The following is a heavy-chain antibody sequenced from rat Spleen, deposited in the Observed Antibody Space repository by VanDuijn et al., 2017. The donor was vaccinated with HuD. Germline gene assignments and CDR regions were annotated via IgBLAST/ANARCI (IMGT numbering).Heavy chain of an antibody. CDR3: AALASPMGH. J-gene: IGHJ2*01. CDR1: GFTFSSYW. CDR2: IYYDSSKM. D-gene: IGHD1-7*01. V-gene: IGHV5-50*01. Sequence: EVQLVESGGGLVHPGESLKLSCVASGFTFSSYWMFWIRQAPGEGLEWIAMIYYDSSKMYYADTVKGRFTISRDNSKNTLYLEMNSLRSEDTAMYYCAALASPMGHWGQGVMVTVSS.